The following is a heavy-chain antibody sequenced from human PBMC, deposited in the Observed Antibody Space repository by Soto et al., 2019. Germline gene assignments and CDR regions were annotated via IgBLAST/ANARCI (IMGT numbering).Heavy chain of an antibody. V-gene: IGHV3-30-3*01. D-gene: IGHD3-22*01. CDR2: ISYDGSNK. CDR3: ARENYYDSSGYYKDPSVFDY. CDR1: GFTFSSYA. J-gene: IGHJ4*02. Sequence: QVQLVESGGGVVQPGRSLRLSCAASGFTFSSYAMHWVRQAPGKGLEWVAVISYDGSNKYYADSVKGRFTISRDNSKNTLYLQMNRLRAEDTAVYYCARENYYDSSGYYKDPSVFDYWGQGTLVTVSS.